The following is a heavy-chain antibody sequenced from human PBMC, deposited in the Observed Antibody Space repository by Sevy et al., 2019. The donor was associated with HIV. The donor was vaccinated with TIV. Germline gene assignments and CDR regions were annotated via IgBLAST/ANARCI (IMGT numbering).Heavy chain of an antibody. CDR1: GYSLTKLA. CDR2: FDPEDGDPEDGKT. J-gene: IGHJ4*02. Sequence: ASVKVSCKVSGYSLTKLAMHWVRQAPGKGPEWLGTFDPEDGDPEDGKTIYAQKFQDRVIMTEDTSTDTAYMELSSLTSEDTVMYYCATTKDYYDSSGYPFDDWGQGTLVTVSS. CDR3: ATTKDYYDSSGYPFDD. V-gene: IGHV1-24*01. D-gene: IGHD3-22*01.